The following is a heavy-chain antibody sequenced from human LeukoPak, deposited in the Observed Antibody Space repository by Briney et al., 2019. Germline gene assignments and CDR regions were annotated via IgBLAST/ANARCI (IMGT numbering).Heavy chain of an antibody. CDR1: GFTCSSNW. J-gene: IGHJ4*02. CDR2: INSDGSST. CDR3: AGRRLLVFGRGDVY. V-gene: IGHV3-74*01. Sequence: GGSLSLYSAASGFTCSSNWGHWLRQAPGKGLVWVSRINSDGSSTSYADSVKGRFTISRDNAKNTLYLQMNSLRAEDTAVYYRAGRRLLVFGRGDVYGVPGTGLIVSS. D-gene: IGHD4-17*01.